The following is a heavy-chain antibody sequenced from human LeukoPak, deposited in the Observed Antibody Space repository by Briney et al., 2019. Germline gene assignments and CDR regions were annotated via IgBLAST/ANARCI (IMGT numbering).Heavy chain of an antibody. CDR3: ARVYYYGSGSYYNSGGYFDY. CDR2: INQDGSGK. D-gene: IGHD3-10*01. V-gene: IGHV3-7*01. Sequence: GGSLRLSCAASGFTLSSYWMSWVRQAPGKGLEWVANINQDGSGKYYVDSVKGRFTISRDNAKNSLYLQMNSLRAEDTAVYYCARVYYYGSGSYYNSGGYFDYWGQGTLVTVSS. J-gene: IGHJ4*02. CDR1: GFTLSSYW.